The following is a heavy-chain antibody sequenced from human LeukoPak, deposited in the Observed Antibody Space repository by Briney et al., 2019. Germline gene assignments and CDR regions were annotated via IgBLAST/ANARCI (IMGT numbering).Heavy chain of an antibody. J-gene: IGHJ3*02. CDR2: VSYIGST. D-gene: IGHD4-17*01. CDR3: ARDPTTVTKGLDI. CDR1: GDSFTSHY. Sequence: TSETLSLTCTVSGDSFTSHYWTWVRQSPGRGLEWIGYVSYIGSTNYNPSLKSRVTISVGTSKNQFSLKLSSVTAADTAVYYCARDPTTVTKGLDIWGQGTMVTVSS. V-gene: IGHV4-59*11.